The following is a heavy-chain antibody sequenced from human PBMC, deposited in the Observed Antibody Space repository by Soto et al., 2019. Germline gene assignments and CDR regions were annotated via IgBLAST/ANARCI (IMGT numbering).Heavy chain of an antibody. Sequence: GGSLRLSWTAAGFTFSSYAIRWDRHAQGDGLGWVGFISNDGRNKYYADSGEGRFTISRGNSNNKLYLQMTGLRAEDTAVYYCAGSNDYSNYFCLDLWGQGTLVTVSS. V-gene: IGHV3-30*01. CDR1: GFTFSSYA. D-gene: IGHD4-4*01. CDR2: ISNDGRNK. CDR3: AGSNDYSNYFCLDL. J-gene: IGHJ5*02.